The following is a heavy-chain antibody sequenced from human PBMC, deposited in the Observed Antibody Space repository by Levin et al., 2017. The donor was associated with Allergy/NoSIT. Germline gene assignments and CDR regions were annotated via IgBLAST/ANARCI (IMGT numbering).Heavy chain of an antibody. V-gene: IGHV2-5*01. CDR2: IYWNDDK. CDR1: GFSLNTTGVG. J-gene: IGHJ3*02. CDR3: AHIDTSGWNYDAFDI. D-gene: IGHD6-19*01. Sequence: SGSTLVKPTQTLTLTCTFSGFSLNTTGVGVAWIRQPPEKALEWLALIYWNDDKRYSPSLQRRLTITKDTSKNQVVLAMTNMDPADTATYYCAHIDTSGWNYDAFDIWGRGTMVTVSS.